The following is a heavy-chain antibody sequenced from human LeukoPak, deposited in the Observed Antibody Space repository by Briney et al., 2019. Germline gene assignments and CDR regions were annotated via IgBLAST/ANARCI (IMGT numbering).Heavy chain of an antibody. CDR3: AKGDSSGKPGYFDY. D-gene: IGHD1-26*01. Sequence: GGSLRLSCAASGFTFSSYWMHWVRQAPGKGLEWVAFIRYDGSNKYYADSVKGRFTISRDNSKNTLYLQMNSLRAEDTAVYYCAKGDSSGKPGYFDYWGQGTLVTVSS. CDR1: GFTFSSYW. CDR2: IRYDGSNK. J-gene: IGHJ4*02. V-gene: IGHV3-30*02.